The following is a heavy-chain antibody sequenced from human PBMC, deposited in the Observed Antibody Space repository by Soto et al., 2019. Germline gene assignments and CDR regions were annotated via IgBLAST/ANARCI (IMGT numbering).Heavy chain of an antibody. CDR3: AQGDGGYFDH. J-gene: IGHJ4*02. CDR1: GFSFSNYA. D-gene: IGHD3-16*01. V-gene: IGHV3-23*05. CDR2: VKINSRVT. Sequence: EVQLLESGGGLVQPGGSLRLSCKASGFSFSNYAMIWVRQAPGKGLEWVSIVKINSRVTNYGDPVKGRFTISRADSQDALYLQMSSLRVEDTAVYFCAQGDGGYFDHWGQGSLVTVSS.